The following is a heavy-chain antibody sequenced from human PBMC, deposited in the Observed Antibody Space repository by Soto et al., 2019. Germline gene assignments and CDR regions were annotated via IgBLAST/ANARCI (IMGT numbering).Heavy chain of an antibody. V-gene: IGHV4-59*01. CDR2: IYYSGST. CDR1: GGSISSYY. J-gene: IGHJ5*02. D-gene: IGHD3-22*01. Sequence: SETLSLTCTVSGGSISSYYWSWIRQPPGKGLEWIGYIYYSGSTNYNPSLKSRVTISVDTSKNQFSLKLSSVTAADTAVYYCARDRSGYFENWFDPWGQGTLVTVSS. CDR3: ARDRSGYFENWFDP.